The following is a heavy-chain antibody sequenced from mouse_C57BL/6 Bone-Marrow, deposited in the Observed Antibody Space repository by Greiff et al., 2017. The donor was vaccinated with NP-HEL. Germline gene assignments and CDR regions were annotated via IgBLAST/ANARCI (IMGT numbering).Heavy chain of an antibody. J-gene: IGHJ1*03. V-gene: IGHV1-54*01. D-gene: IGHD1-1*01. Sequence: QVQLKESGAELVRPGTSVKVSCKASGYAFTNYLIEWVKQRPGQGLEWIGVINPGSGGTNYNEKFKGKATLTADKSSSTAYMQLSSLTSEDSAVYFCARWGSSYGYFDVWGTGTTVTVSS. CDR3: ARWGSSYGYFDV. CDR2: INPGSGGT. CDR1: GYAFTNYL.